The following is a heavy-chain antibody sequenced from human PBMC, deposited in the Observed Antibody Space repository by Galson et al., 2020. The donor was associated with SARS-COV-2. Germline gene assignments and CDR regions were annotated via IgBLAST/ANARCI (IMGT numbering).Heavy chain of an antibody. V-gene: IGHV3-23*01. Sequence: GESLKISCAASGFTFSRYAMSWVRQGPGKGLDWVSAISGSGGSTYYADSVKGRFTISRDNSKNTLSLHMNSLRAEDTAVYYCAKDQGSDYGDQLDYWGQGILVTVSS. D-gene: IGHD4-17*01. CDR2: ISGSGGST. CDR1: GFTFSRYA. CDR3: AKDQGSDYGDQLDY. J-gene: IGHJ4*02.